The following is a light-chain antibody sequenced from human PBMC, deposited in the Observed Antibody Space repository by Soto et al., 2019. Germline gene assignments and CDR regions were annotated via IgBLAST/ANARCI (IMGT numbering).Light chain of an antibody. CDR2: GAS. J-gene: IGKJ1*01. CDR1: QSVSSSY. CDR3: QEYDSWTPRT. Sequence: EIVLTQSPGTLSLSPGERATLSCRASQSVSSSYLAWYQQQPGQAPRLLIYGASSRATGIPDRFSGSGSGTEFTLTISSLQSEDFAVYYCQEYDSWTPRTFGQGTKVDIK. V-gene: IGKV3-20*01.